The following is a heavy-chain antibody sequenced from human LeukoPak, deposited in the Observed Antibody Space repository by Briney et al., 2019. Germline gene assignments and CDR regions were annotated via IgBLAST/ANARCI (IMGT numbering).Heavy chain of an antibody. CDR2: ISYDGSNK. J-gene: IGHJ4*02. V-gene: IGHV3-30*18. CDR1: GFTFSSYG. CDR3: AKGLRGQQLVLGYFDY. D-gene: IGHD6-13*01. Sequence: GGSLRLSCAASGFTFSSYGMHWVRQAPGKGLEWVAVISYDGSNKYYADSVKGRFTISRDNSKNTLYLQMNSLRAEDTAVYYCAKGLRGQQLVLGYFDYWGQGTLVTVSS.